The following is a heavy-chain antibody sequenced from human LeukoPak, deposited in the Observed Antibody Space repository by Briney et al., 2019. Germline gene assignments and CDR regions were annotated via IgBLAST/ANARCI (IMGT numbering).Heavy chain of an antibody. V-gene: IGHV4-39*01. CDR3: ARHAVNYDFWSGYLPNWFDP. J-gene: IGHJ5*02. CDR2: IYHSGST. CDR1: DGSISSSSYY. D-gene: IGHD3-3*01. Sequence: SETLSLTCTVSDGSISSSSYYWGWIRQPPGKGLEWIGSIYHSGSTYYNPSLKSRVTISVDTSKNQFSLKLSSVTAADTAVYYCARHAVNYDFWSGYLPNWFDPWGQGTLVTVSS.